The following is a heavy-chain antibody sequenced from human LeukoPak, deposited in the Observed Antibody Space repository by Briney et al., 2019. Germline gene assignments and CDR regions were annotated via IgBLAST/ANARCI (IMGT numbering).Heavy chain of an antibody. CDR2: IYLGDSET. D-gene: IGHD1-26*01. CDR3: ATTLYSGIHGDAFDI. J-gene: IGHJ3*02. CDR1: GYTFTTYW. Sequence: GESLKISCQGSGYTFTTYWIGWVRQMPGKGLEWMGIIYLGDSETRYSPSFQGQVTISADKSISTAYLQWSSLKASDTAKYYCATTLYSGIHGDAFDIWGQGTMVTVSS. V-gene: IGHV5-51*01.